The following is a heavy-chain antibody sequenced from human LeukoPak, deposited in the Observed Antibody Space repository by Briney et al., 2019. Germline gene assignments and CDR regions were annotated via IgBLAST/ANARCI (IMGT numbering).Heavy chain of an antibody. CDR1: GGSISSSSYY. CDR2: IYYSGST. Sequence: SETLSLTCTVSGGSISSSSYYWGWIRQPPGKGLEWIGSIYYSGSTYYNPSLKSRVTISVDTSKNQFSLKLSPVTAADTAVYYCARGTEMFDYWGQGTLVTVSS. D-gene: IGHD5-24*01. J-gene: IGHJ4*02. CDR3: ARGTEMFDY. V-gene: IGHV4-39*07.